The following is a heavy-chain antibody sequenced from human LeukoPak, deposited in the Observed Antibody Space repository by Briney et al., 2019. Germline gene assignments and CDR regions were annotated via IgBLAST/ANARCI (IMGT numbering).Heavy chain of an antibody. CDR3: ARGYGSGSSYSMGY. D-gene: IGHD3-10*01. Sequence: GGSLRLSCAASGFTFSSYAMSWVRQAPGKGLEWVSVIYSGGSTYYADSVKGRFTISRHNSKNTLYLQMNSLRAEDTAVYYCARGYGSGSSYSMGYWGQGTLVTVSS. CDR2: IYSGGST. J-gene: IGHJ4*02. CDR1: GFTFSSYA. V-gene: IGHV3-53*04.